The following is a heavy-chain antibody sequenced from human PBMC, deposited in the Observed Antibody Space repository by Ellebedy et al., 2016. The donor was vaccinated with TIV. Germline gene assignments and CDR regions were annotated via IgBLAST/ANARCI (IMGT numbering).Heavy chain of an antibody. CDR2: ISNSGTT. D-gene: IGHD2/OR15-2a*01. CDR1: GFSLSDYY. Sequence: GESLKISXAASGFSLSDYYMTWVRQAPGKGLEWVSYISNSGTTYYADSVKGRFTISGDSAKHSLYLQMNSLRDEDTAVYYCVRDYLYALDYWGQGTLVTVSS. CDR3: VRDYLYALDY. V-gene: IGHV3-69-1*01. J-gene: IGHJ4*02.